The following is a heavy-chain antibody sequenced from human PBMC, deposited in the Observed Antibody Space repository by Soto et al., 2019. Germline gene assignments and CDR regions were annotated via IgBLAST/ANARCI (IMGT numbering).Heavy chain of an antibody. CDR3: TRDGYGLGRN. CDR2: IYADGRT. Sequence: EVQLVESGGGLIQPGGSLRLSCVVSGFSVSDNYLTWVRQAPGKGLECVSVIYADGRTYYTASVMGRFTLSRDNSKNTLYLQLNSLGVGDSSMYYCTRDGYGLGRNWGQGTLVSVTS. V-gene: IGHV3-53*01. J-gene: IGHJ4*02. D-gene: IGHD3-10*01. CDR1: GFSVSDNY.